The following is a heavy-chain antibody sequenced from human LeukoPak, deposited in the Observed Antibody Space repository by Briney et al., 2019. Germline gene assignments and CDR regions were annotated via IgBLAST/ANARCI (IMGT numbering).Heavy chain of an antibody. D-gene: IGHD3-22*01. CDR3: AATPPSSGYYYFDY. CDR1: GFTFSSYS. J-gene: IGHJ4*02. CDR2: ISSSSSYI. V-gene: IGHV3-21*01. Sequence: GRSLRLSCAASGFTFSSYSMNWVRQAPGKGLEWVSSISSSSSYIYYADSVKGRFTISRDNAKNSLYLQMNSLRAEDTAVYYCAATPPSSGYYYFDYWGQGTLVTVSS.